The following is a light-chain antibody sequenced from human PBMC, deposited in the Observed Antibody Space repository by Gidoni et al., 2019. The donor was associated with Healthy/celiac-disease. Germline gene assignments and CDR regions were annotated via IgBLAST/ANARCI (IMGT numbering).Light chain of an antibody. Sequence: QSVLTHPPSASGTPGPRVTISCSGSSSNIGSKYVYWYQQLPGTAPKLLIYRNNQRPSGVTDRFSGSKSGTSASLAISGLRSEDEADYYCAAWDDSLSGVVFGGGTKLTVL. CDR2: RNN. CDR1: SSNIGSKY. V-gene: IGLV1-47*01. J-gene: IGLJ2*01. CDR3: AAWDDSLSGVV.